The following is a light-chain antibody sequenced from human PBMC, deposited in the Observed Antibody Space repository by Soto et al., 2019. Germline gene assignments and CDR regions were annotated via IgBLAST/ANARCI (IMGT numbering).Light chain of an antibody. Sequence: EIVLTQSPATLSLSPGERATLSCRASQSVSSYLAWYQQKPGQAPRLLIYGASNRATGIPARFSGSGSGTDFTLTISSLEPDDFAVYYCQQRSNWPPYTFGQGTKLEIK. CDR2: GAS. V-gene: IGKV3-11*01. J-gene: IGKJ2*01. CDR3: QQRSNWPPYT. CDR1: QSVSSY.